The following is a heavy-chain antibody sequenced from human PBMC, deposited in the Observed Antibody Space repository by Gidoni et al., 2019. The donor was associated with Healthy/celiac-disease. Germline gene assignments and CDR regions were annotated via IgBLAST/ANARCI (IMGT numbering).Heavy chain of an antibody. V-gene: IGHV4-31*03. CDR3: AREELHLGELTSPIGWFDP. Sequence: QVQLQESGPGLVKPSQTLSLTCTVSGGSISSGGYYWSWIRQHPGKGLEWIGYINYSGSTYYNPSLKSRVTISVDTSKNQFSLKLSSVTAADTAVYYCAREELHLGELTSPIGWFDPWGQGTLITVSS. J-gene: IGHJ5*02. CDR1: GGSISSGGYY. CDR2: INYSGST. D-gene: IGHD3-16*01.